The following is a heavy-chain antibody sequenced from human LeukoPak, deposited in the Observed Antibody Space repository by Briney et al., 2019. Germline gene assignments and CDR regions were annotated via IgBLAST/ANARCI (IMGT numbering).Heavy chain of an antibody. J-gene: IGHJ4*02. Sequence: GGSLRLSCAASGFTFSSYWMSWVRQAPGKGLEWVANIKQDGSEKYYVDSVKGRFTISRDNAKNSLYLQMNSLRAEDTAVYYCARDRGIYGDYGYHFDYWGQGTLVTVSS. CDR1: GFTFSSYW. CDR3: ARDRGIYGDYGYHFDY. V-gene: IGHV3-7*01. CDR2: IKQDGSEK. D-gene: IGHD4-17*01.